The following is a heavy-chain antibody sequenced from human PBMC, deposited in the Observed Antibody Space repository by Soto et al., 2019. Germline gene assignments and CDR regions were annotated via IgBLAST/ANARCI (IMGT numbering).Heavy chain of an antibody. V-gene: IGHV1-69*12. CDR2: IIPRSATS. D-gene: IGHD2-8*02. Sequence: QVQLVQSGAEVKKPGSSVKVSCKASGDTFSTYTITWMRQAPGQGLEWMGGIIPRSATSNYAQKFQGRVTITADEPTSTANMELSSLRPEYTAVYYCAREGRVLVPTTVNSDYYYYAMDVWGQGTTVTVPS. CDR3: AREGRVLVPTTVNSDYYYYAMDV. CDR1: GDTFSTYT. J-gene: IGHJ6*02.